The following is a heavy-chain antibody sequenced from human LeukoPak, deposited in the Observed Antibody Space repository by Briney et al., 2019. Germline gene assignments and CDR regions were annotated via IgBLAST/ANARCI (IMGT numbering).Heavy chain of an antibody. CDR1: GGSISSYY. V-gene: IGHV4-59*01. Sequence: SETLSLTCTVSGGSISSYYWSWIRQPPGKGLEWIGYIYYSGSTNYNPSLKSRVTISVDTSKNQFSLKLSSATAADTAVYYCARADIVATRWYFDLWGRGTLVTVSS. CDR2: IYYSGST. D-gene: IGHD5-12*01. CDR3: ARADIVATRWYFDL. J-gene: IGHJ2*01.